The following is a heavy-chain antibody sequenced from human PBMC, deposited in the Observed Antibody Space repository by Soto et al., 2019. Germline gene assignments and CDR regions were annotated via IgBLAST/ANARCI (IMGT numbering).Heavy chain of an antibody. CDR3: ARGYRQYGGSLD. CDR1: GFSFSSYA. J-gene: IGHJ4*02. V-gene: IGHV3-33*01. CDR2: IWYDGSKK. D-gene: IGHD1-26*01. Sequence: GGSLRLSCAASGFSFSSYAMHWVRQAPGKGLEWVAVIWYDGSKKYYVDSVKGRFTISRDNSKNTVYVQMNSLRVEDTAVYYCARGYRQYGGSLDWGQGALVTVSS.